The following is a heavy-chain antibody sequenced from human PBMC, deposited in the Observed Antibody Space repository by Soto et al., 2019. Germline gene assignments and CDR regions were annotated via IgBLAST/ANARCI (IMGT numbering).Heavy chain of an antibody. CDR3: AALPLPDAMRYYYGIDV. D-gene: IGHD2-2*01. Sequence: ASVQVSGKASGYTFTGYYMHWVRQAPGQGLEWMGWINPNSGGTNYAQTFQGRVTMPRDTSISTAYMELSRLRSDDTAVYYCAALPLPDAMRYYYGIDVWGQGPTVTVYS. V-gene: IGHV1-2*02. J-gene: IGHJ6*02. CDR2: INPNSGGT. CDR1: GYTFTGYY.